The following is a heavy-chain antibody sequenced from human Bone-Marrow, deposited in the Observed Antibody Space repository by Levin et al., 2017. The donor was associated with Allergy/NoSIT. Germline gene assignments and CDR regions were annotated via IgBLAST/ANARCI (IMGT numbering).Heavy chain of an antibody. CDR2: VIALLDIV. D-gene: IGHD6-13*01. V-gene: IGHV1-69*04. CDR3: ARDFKEAAARSWFDP. Sequence: KISCKASGGTFSDYTISWVRQAPGQGLEWMGRVIALLDIVNYAQKFQGRLTITADKFTSTAYMELSSLRSDDTAVYYCARDFKEAAARSWFDPWGQGTLVTVSS. J-gene: IGHJ5*02. CDR1: GGTFSDYT.